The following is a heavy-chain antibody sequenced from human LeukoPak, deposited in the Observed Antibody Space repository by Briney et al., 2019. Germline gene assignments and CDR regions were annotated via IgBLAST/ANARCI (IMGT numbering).Heavy chain of an antibody. D-gene: IGHD3-10*01. CDR1: GFTFSSFG. J-gene: IGHJ6*03. CDR2: IWYDDREK. CDR3: AKVEGYGSGSFYYYYMDV. V-gene: IGHV3-30*02. Sequence: GGSLRLSCEASGFTFSSFGMHWVRQAPGEGLEWVAFIWYDDREKKYADSVKGRFTISRDNSKDTVYLQMNSLTPEDTAVYYCAKVEGYGSGSFYYYYMDVWGKGTTVTVSS.